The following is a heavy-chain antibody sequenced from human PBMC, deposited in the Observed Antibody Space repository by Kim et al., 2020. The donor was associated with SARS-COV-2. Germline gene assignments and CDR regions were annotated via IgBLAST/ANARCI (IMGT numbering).Heavy chain of an antibody. CDR3: ATDEDGYNNRFDY. V-gene: IGHV4-39*01. CDR1: GGSISSSSYY. J-gene: IGHJ4*02. Sequence: SETLSLTCTVSGGSISSSSYYWGWIRQPPGKGLEWIGSIYYSGSTYYSGSTYYNPSLKSRVTISVDTSRNQLSLKLTSVTAADTAVYYCATDEDGYNNRFDYWGQGTLVTVSS. D-gene: IGHD4-4*01. CDR2: IYYSGSTYYSGST.